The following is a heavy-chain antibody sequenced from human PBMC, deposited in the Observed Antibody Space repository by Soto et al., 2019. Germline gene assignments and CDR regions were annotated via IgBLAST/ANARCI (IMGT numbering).Heavy chain of an antibody. CDR2: ISYDGSNK. D-gene: IGHD3-3*01. CDR1: GFTFSSYG. V-gene: IGHV3-30*18. J-gene: IGHJ3*02. CDR3: AKDPITIFGVVIKAGDAFDI. Sequence: ESVGGVVQPGRSLRLSCAASGFTFSSYGMHWVRQAPGKGLEWVAVISYDGSNKYYADSVKGRFTISRDNSKNTLYLQMNSLRAEDTAVYYCAKDPITIFGVVIKAGDAFDIWGQGTMVTVSS.